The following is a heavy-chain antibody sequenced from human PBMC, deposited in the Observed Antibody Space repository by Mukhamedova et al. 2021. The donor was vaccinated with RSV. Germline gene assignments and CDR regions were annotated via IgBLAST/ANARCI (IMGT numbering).Heavy chain of an antibody. V-gene: IGHV3-48*03. CDR3: ARDEGYCTNGVCYDY. J-gene: IGHJ4*02. D-gene: IGHD2-8*01. CDR2: ISSSGSTI. Sequence: YISSSGSTIYYADSVKGRFTISRDNAKNSLHLQMNSLRAEDTAVYYCARDEGYCTNGVCYDYWGQGTLVTVSS.